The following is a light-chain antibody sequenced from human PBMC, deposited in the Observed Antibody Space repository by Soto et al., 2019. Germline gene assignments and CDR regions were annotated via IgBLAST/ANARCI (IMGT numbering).Light chain of an antibody. CDR3: QQYSRYSIT. Sequence: DSQLPLSISTLSSSVGDRVNITCRASQSIRSYLAWYQQKPGKAPNLLIYDASKLESGVPPRFSGSGSGTEFTLTISSLQPDDFATYFCQQYSRYSITSGQGTRLEIK. V-gene: IGKV1-5*01. CDR1: QSIRSY. J-gene: IGKJ5*01. CDR2: DAS.